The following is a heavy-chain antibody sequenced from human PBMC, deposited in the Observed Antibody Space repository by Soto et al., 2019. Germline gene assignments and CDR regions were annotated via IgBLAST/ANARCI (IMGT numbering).Heavy chain of an antibody. Sequence: SETLSLTCAVYGGSFSSYYWNWIRNPPATGLGWYGEINHSGSTNYNPSHKSRVTITVDTSKNQFYLELSSVTAADTAVYYCARFRNRYSGSYSAPFDYWGQGTLVTVS. V-gene: IGHV4-34*01. CDR3: ARFRNRYSGSYSAPFDY. D-gene: IGHD1-26*01. J-gene: IGHJ4*02. CDR2: INHSGST. CDR1: GGSFSSYY.